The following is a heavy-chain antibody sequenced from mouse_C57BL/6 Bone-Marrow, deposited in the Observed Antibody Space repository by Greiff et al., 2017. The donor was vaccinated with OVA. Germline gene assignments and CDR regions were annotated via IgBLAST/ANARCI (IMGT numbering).Heavy chain of an antibody. Sequence: VKLQESGAELARPGASVKLSCKASGYTFTSYGISWVKQRTGQGLEWIGEIYPRSGNTYYNEKFKGKATLTADKSSSTAYMELRSLTSEDSAVYFCARVYYGSKGYWGQGTTLTVSS. J-gene: IGHJ2*01. D-gene: IGHD1-1*01. CDR3: ARVYYGSKGY. V-gene: IGHV1-81*01. CDR1: GYTFTSYG. CDR2: IYPRSGNT.